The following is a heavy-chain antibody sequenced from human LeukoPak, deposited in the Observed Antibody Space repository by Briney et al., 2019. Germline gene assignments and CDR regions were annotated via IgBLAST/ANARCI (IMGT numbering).Heavy chain of an antibody. CDR1: GYTFTGYY. CDR3: ARETGYSSDWYPY. Sequence: GASVKVSCKASGYTFTGYYMHWVRQAPGQGLEWMGWINAGNGNTKYSQKFQGRVTITRDTSASTAYMELSSLRSEDTAVYHCARETGYSSDWYPYWGQGTLVTVSS. V-gene: IGHV1-3*01. CDR2: INAGNGNT. J-gene: IGHJ4*02. D-gene: IGHD6-19*01.